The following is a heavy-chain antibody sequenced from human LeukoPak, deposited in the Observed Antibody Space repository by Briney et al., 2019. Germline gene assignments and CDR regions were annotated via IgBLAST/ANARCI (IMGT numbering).Heavy chain of an antibody. J-gene: IGHJ4*02. V-gene: IGHV4-39*07. CDR2: IYYSGST. CDR3: ARKGIVVVTNGQFDY. CDR1: GGSISSSSYY. D-gene: IGHD2-21*02. Sequence: PSETLSLTCTVSGGSISSSSYYWGWIRQPPGKGLEWIGSIYYSGSTYYNPSLKSRVTISVDTSKNQFSLKLSSVTAADTAVYYCARKGIVVVTNGQFDYWGQGTLVTVSS.